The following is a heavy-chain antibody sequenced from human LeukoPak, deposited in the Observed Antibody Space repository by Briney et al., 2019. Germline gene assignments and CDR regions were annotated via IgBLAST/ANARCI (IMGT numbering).Heavy chain of an antibody. Sequence: PGGSLRLSCAASGFIFDDYAMHWVRQAPGKGLEWVSGISWNSGSIGYADSVKGRFTISRDNAKNSLYLQMNSLRAEDTALYYCAKDLRHYYDSSGYLDYWGQGTLVTVSS. D-gene: IGHD3-22*01. V-gene: IGHV3-9*01. CDR3: AKDLRHYYDSSGYLDY. CDR1: GFIFDDYA. J-gene: IGHJ4*02. CDR2: ISWNSGSI.